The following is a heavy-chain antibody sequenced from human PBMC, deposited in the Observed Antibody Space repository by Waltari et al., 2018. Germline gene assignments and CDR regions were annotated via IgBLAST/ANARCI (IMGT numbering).Heavy chain of an antibody. Sequence: QVQLQESGPGLVKPSETLSLTCAVSGYSISSGYYWGWIRQPPGKGLEWIGTIYHSGSTYYNPSLKGRVTISVDTSKNQFSLKLSSVTAADTAVYYCARVPMVRGVLAFMDVWGQGTTVTVSS. CDR2: IYHSGST. D-gene: IGHD3-10*01. CDR3: ARVPMVRGVLAFMDV. CDR1: GYSISSGYY. V-gene: IGHV4-38-2*01. J-gene: IGHJ6*02.